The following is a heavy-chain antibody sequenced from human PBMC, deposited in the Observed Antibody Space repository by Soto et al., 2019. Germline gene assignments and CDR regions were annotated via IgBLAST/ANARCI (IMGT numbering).Heavy chain of an antibody. CDR3: ARTGYSSGWYYWYYGMDV. CDR1: GGTFSSYA. CDR2: IIPIFGTA. Sequence: QVQLVQSGAEVKKPGSSVKVSCKASGGTFSSYAISWVRQAPGQGLEWMGGIIPIFGTANYAQKFQGRVTITADKSTSTAYMELSSLRSEDTAVYYCARTGYSSGWYYWYYGMDVWGQGTTVTVSS. V-gene: IGHV1-69*06. D-gene: IGHD6-19*01. J-gene: IGHJ6*02.